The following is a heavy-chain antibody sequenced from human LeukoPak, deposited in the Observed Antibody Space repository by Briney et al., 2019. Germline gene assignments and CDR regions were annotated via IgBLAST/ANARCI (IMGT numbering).Heavy chain of an antibody. Sequence: SETLSLTCTVSGGSISRYYWSWIRHPLGEGGEWVGYIYYTGNTNYNPSLASRVNISVDTSKNQFSLNLRSVTAADTAVYYCARWGSIAVARFDYWGQGTLVTVSS. CDR1: GGSISRYY. CDR2: IYYTGNT. V-gene: IGHV4-59*01. CDR3: ARWGSIAVARFDY. J-gene: IGHJ4*02. D-gene: IGHD6-6*01.